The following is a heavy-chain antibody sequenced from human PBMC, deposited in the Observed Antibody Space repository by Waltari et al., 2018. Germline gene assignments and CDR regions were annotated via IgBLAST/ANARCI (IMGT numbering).Heavy chain of an antibody. J-gene: IGHJ5*02. V-gene: IGHV4-59*01. Sequence: QVQLQESGPGLVKPSETLSLTCTVSGGSISSYYWSWIRQPPGKGLEWIGYIYYSGSTNYNPSLKSRVTISVDTSKNQFSLKLSSVTAADTAVYYCARYRLRSMFDPWGQGTLVTVSS. CDR2: IYYSGST. CDR1: GGSISSYY. D-gene: IGHD3-10*02. CDR3: ARYRLRSMFDP.